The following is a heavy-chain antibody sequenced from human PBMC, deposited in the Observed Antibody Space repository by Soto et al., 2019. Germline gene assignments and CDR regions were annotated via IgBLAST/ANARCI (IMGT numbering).Heavy chain of an antibody. CDR2: IYPSGST. CDR3: ARIAYYYDSSGSYSGVMDY. V-gene: IGHV4-4*02. J-gene: IGHJ4*02. D-gene: IGHD3-22*01. CDR1: GGSISSPNW. Sequence: QVHLQESGPGLVKPSGTLSLTCAVSGGSISSPNWWSWVRQPPGKGLEWIGEIYPSGSTHYNPSLKSRVPISVAKSNNSFSLKLSSMTAADTAVYFCARIAYYYDSSGSYSGVMDYWGQGTLVTVSS.